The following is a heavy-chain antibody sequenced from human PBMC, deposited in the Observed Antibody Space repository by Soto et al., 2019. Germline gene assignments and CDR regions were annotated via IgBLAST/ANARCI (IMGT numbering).Heavy chain of an antibody. V-gene: IGHV3-23*01. Sequence: EVQLLESGGGLVQPGGSLRLSCAASEFTFSNYAMTWVRQAPGKGLEWVSAISGRAGDTYYADSVEGRFTISRDNSKNTLYLKMNSLRAEDTAVYYGAKGGGITVTTNWYFDLWGRGTLVTVSS. CDR1: EFTFSNYA. CDR2: ISGRAGDT. CDR3: AKGGGITVTTNWYFDL. D-gene: IGHD4-17*01. J-gene: IGHJ2*01.